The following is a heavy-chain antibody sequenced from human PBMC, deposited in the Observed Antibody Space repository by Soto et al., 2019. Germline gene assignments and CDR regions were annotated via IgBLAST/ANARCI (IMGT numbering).Heavy chain of an antibody. D-gene: IGHD3-10*01. J-gene: IGHJ4*02. CDR1: GGSINNNGYF. Sequence: SETLSLTCTVSGGSINNNGYFWSWIRQPPGSGLEWIGHIYNSGSTYNNPSLKSRVTISVDTSKNQFSLKLSSVTAADTAVYYCARSRGGYFDYWGQGTLVTVSS. CDR3: ARSRGGYFDY. V-gene: IGHV4-30-4*02. CDR2: IYNSGST.